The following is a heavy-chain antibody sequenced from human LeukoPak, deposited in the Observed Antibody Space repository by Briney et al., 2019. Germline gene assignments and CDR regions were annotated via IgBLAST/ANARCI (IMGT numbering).Heavy chain of an antibody. CDR2: INPNSGGT. CDR3: AREPHSPNIVVVPAAEFDP. CDR1: GYTFTGYY. V-gene: IGHV1-2*02. J-gene: IGHJ5*02. Sequence: ASVKVSCKASGYTFTGYYMHWVRQAPGQGFEWMGWINPNSGGTNYAQKFQGRVTMTRDTSISTAYMELSRLRSDDTAVYYCAREPHSPNIVVVPAAEFDPWGQGTLVTVSS. D-gene: IGHD2-2*01.